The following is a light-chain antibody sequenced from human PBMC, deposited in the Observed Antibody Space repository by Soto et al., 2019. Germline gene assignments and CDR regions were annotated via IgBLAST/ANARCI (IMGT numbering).Light chain of an antibody. CDR3: QQYNNWPPEIT. V-gene: IGKV3-15*01. Sequence: IVITQCPATLSVSPGERVTLSCRASQSVSSNLAWYQQKPGQAPRLLIYGASTRATGIPARFSGSGSGTEFTLTISSLQSEDFAVYYCQQYNNWPPEITFGGGTKVDIK. CDR1: QSVSSN. J-gene: IGKJ4*01. CDR2: GAS.